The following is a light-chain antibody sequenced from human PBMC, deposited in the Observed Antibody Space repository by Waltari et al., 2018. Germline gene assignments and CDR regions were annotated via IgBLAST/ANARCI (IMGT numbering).Light chain of an antibody. CDR2: GNR. V-gene: IGLV1-40*01. Sequence: QSVLPQPPSVSGAPGQRVTISCSGSSSNIGAGHDVHWYQVFPRAAPTLLIYGNRNRRSGVPDRFSGSKSGTSASLAITGLQAEDEADYYCQSYDSSLTSGVVFGGGTKVTVL. CDR1: SSNIGAGHD. J-gene: IGLJ3*02. CDR3: QSYDSSLTSGVV.